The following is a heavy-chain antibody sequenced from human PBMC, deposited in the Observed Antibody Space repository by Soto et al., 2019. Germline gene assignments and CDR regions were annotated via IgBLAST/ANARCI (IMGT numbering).Heavy chain of an antibody. CDR2: INWNSDSI. CDR1: GFTFYDYA. D-gene: IGHD3-9*01. J-gene: IGHJ4*02. V-gene: IGHV3-9*01. Sequence: GGSLRLSCAASGFTFYDYAMHWVRQAPGKGLEWVSSINWNSDSIDYADSVKGRFTISRDNAKNSLFLEMNSLRAEDTALYYCVKDRKYDILTGYYDHWGQGTLVTVSS. CDR3: VKDRKYDILTGYYDH.